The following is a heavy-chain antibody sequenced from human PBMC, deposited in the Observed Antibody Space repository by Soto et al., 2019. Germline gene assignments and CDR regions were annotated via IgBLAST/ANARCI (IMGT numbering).Heavy chain of an antibody. V-gene: IGHV1-3*01. CDR3: ARSIVVVTALAY. D-gene: IGHD2-21*02. Sequence: ASVKVSCKASGYTFTSYAMHWVRQAPGQRLEWMGWINAGNGNTTYSQKFQGRVTITRDTSASTAYMELSSLRSEDTAVYYCARSIVVVTALAYWGQGTLVTVSS. CDR2: INAGNGNT. CDR1: GYTFTSYA. J-gene: IGHJ4*02.